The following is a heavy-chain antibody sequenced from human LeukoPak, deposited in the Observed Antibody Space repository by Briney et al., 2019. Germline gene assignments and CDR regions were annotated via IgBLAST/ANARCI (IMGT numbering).Heavy chain of an antibody. CDR2: IYYSGST. Sequence: SETLSLTCTVSGGSISRYYCHWTRQPPGKGLEWIGYIYYSGSTNYNPSLKSRVTISVDTSKNQFSLKLSSVTAADTAVYYCARDSTFNDSSGYLDYGMDVWGQGTTVTVSS. D-gene: IGHD3-22*01. CDR1: GGSISRYY. J-gene: IGHJ6*02. CDR3: ARDSTFNDSSGYLDYGMDV. V-gene: IGHV4-59*01.